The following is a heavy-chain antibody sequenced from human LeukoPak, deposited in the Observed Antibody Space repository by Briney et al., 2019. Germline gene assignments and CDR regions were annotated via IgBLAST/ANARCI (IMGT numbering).Heavy chain of an antibody. CDR2: FDPEDGET. CDR1: GYTLTELS. J-gene: IGHJ4*02. D-gene: IGHD3-16*01. Sequence: ASVKVSCKVSGYTLTELSMHWVRQAPGKGLEWMGGFDPEDGETIYAQKFQGRVTITADESTSTAYMELSSLRSEDTAVYYCARADYDDGDYYFDYWGQGTLVTVSS. V-gene: IGHV1-24*01. CDR3: ARADYDDGDYYFDY.